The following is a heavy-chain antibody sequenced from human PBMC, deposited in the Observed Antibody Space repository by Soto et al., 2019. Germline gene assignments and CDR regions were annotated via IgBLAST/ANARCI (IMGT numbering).Heavy chain of an antibody. J-gene: IGHJ1*01. V-gene: IGHV1-69*13. CDR3: AKGGRIQNLRYYDNTNS. CDR1: GGTFSSHS. Sequence: SVKVSCKSSGGTFSSHSINWVRQAPGQGLEWMGGIIPIFGPANFAKKFQGRVTITADESTTTAYMELSSLTSEDTAVYYCAKGGRIQNLRYYDNTNSWGQGNLVTLSS. D-gene: IGHD3-22*01. CDR2: IIPIFGPA.